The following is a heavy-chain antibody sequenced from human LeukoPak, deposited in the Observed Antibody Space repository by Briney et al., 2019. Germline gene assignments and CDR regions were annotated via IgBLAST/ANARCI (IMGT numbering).Heavy chain of an antibody. V-gene: IGHV4-59*12. CDR2: IYYSGST. Sequence: PSETLSLTCTVSGGSISSYYWSWIRQPPGKGLEWIGYIYYSGSTNYNPSLKSRVTISVDTSKNQFSLKLTSVTAADTAVYYCARSYSGSYYRARGLGYWGQGTLVTVSS. CDR1: GGSISSYY. CDR3: ARSYSGSYYRARGLGY. D-gene: IGHD1-26*01. J-gene: IGHJ4*02.